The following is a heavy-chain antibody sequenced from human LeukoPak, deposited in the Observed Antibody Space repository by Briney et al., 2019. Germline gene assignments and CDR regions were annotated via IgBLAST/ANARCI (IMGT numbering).Heavy chain of an antibody. V-gene: IGHV1-3*01. J-gene: IGHJ4*02. CDR1: GYTFTRYA. CDR2: INGGNGNT. D-gene: IGHD1-26*01. Sequence: ASVKVSCKASGYTFTRYAIHWVRQAPGQRLEWMGWINGGNGNTKYSENFQGRVTITRDTSATTAYMDLSRLRADDTAVFHCARAEDDYSGFDYWGQGTLVTVSS. CDR3: ARAEDDYSGFDY.